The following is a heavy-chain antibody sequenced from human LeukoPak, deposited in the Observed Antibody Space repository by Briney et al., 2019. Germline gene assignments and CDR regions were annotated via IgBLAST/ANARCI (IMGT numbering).Heavy chain of an antibody. CDR3: ARGPVYYDILTGLDY. J-gene: IGHJ4*02. CDR2: IYPGDSDT. V-gene: IGHV5-51*01. D-gene: IGHD3-9*01. Sequence: GESLKISCKGSGYSFTSYWIGWVRQMPGKGLEWMGIIYPGDSDTRYSPSFRGQVTISADKSISTAYLQWSSLKASDTAMYYCARGPVYYDILTGLDYWGQGTLVTVSS. CDR1: GYSFTSYW.